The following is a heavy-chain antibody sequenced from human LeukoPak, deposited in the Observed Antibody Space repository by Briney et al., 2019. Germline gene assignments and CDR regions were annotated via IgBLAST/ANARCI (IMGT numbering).Heavy chain of an antibody. Sequence: GGSLRLSCAASGFTFSGSAMHWVRQASGKGLEWVGRIRSKANSYATAYAASVKGRFTISRDDSKNTAYLQMNSLKTEDTAVYYCAKDYLPGNPDPTFVYWGQGTLVTVSS. V-gene: IGHV3-73*01. CDR3: AKDYLPGNPDPTFVY. CDR2: IRSKANSYAT. CDR1: GFTFSGSA. D-gene: IGHD1-14*01. J-gene: IGHJ4*02.